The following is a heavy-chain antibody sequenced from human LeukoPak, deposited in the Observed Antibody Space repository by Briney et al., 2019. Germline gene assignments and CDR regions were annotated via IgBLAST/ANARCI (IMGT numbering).Heavy chain of an antibody. V-gene: IGHV1-2*02. CDR3: ASGGERYSSGWYGDY. J-gene: IGHJ4*02. Sequence: ASVKVSCKASGYTFTGYYMHWVRQAPGQGLEWMGWINPNSGGTKYAQKFQGRVTMTRDTSISTAYMELSRLTSDDTAMYYCASGGERYSSGWYGDYWGQGTLVTVPS. CDR2: INPNSGGT. D-gene: IGHD6-19*01. CDR1: GYTFTGYY.